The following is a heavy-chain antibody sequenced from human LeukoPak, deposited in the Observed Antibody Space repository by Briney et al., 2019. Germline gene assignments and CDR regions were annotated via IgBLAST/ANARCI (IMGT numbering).Heavy chain of an antibody. D-gene: IGHD3-10*01. V-gene: IGHV1-69*13. Sequence: ASVTVSCTASGYTFTSNYIHWVRQAPGQGLEWMGGIIPIFGTANYAQKFQGRVTITADESTSTAYMELSSLRSEDTAVYYCARSFLWFGELFAAFDIWGQGTMVTVSS. CDR3: ARSFLWFGELFAAFDI. CDR1: GYTFTSNY. J-gene: IGHJ3*02. CDR2: IIPIFGTA.